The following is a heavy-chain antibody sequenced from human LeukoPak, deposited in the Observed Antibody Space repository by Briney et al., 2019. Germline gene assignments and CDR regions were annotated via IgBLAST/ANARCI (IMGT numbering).Heavy chain of an antibody. D-gene: IGHD6-6*01. V-gene: IGHV3-21*04. CDR3: AKDVSGIAARGPDY. CDR2: ISGSSYYI. Sequence: PGGSLRLSCVASGFTFSSYTVNWVRQTPGKGLEWVSSISGSSYYIYYADSVRGRFTISRDNAENSAYLQMNSLRAEDTAVYYCAKDVSGIAARGPDYWGQGTLVTVSS. J-gene: IGHJ4*02. CDR1: GFTFSSYT.